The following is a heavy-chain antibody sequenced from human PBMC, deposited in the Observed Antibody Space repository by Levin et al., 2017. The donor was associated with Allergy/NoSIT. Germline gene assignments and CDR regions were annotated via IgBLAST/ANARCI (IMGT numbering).Heavy chain of an antibody. CDR2: ISAYNGNT. CDR3: AGDRGHLIAVAGPGDY. V-gene: IGHV1-18*01. Sequence: GESLKISCKASGYTFTSYGISWVRQAPGQGLEWMGWISAYNGNTNYAQKLQGRVTMTTDTSTSTAYMELRGLRSDGTAGYYWAGDRGHLIAVAGPGDYWGQGTLVTVSA. D-gene: IGHD6-19*01. CDR1: GYTFTSYG. J-gene: IGHJ4*02.